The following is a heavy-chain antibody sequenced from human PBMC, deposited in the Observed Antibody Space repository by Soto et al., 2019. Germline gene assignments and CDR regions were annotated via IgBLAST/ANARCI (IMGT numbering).Heavy chain of an antibody. CDR2: IVVGSGNT. J-gene: IGHJ6*02. D-gene: IGHD3-22*01. Sequence: SVKVSCKASGFTFTSSAVQWVRQARGQRLEWIGWIVVGSGNTNYAQKFQERVTITRDMSTSTAYMELSSLRSEDTAVYYCATSGYLTYYYYGMEVRGQGTTVTVSS. V-gene: IGHV1-58*01. CDR1: GFTFTSSA. CDR3: ATSGYLTYYYYGMEV.